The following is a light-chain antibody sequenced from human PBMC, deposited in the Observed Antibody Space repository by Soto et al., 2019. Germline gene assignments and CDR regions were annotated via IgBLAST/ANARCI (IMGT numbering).Light chain of an antibody. CDR3: QHYNNWPPWT. CDR1: QSISSN. J-gene: IGKJ1*01. V-gene: IGKV3-15*01. Sequence: EIVMTQSPATLSVSPRERATLSCRASQSISSNLAWYQQKPGQAPRLLIYGASTRATGIPARFSGSGSGTEFTLTISRLQSEDFAVYYCQHYNNWPPWTFGQGTKVEIK. CDR2: GAS.